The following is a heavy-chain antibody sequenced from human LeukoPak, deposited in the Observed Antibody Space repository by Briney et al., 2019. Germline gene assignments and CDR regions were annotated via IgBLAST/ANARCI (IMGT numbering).Heavy chain of an antibody. Sequence: ASVKVSCKASGYTFTSYDINWVRQATGQGLEWMGWMNPNSGNTGYAQKFQGRVTMTTNTSISTAYMELSSLRSEDTAVYYCARAKVIAARRVHTGNWFDPWGQGTLVTVSS. J-gene: IGHJ5*02. D-gene: IGHD6-6*01. V-gene: IGHV1-8*01. CDR2: MNPNSGNT. CDR1: GYTFTSYD. CDR3: ARAKVIAARRVHTGNWFDP.